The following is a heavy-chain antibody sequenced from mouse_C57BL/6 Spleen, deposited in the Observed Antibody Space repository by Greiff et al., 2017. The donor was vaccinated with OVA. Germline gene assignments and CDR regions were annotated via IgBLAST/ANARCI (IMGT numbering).Heavy chain of an antibody. Sequence: VQLQQSGPELVKPGASVKISCKASGYSFTGYYMNWVKQSPETSLEWIGEINPSTGGTTYNQKFKAKATLTVDKSSSTAYMQLNSLTSEDSAVYYCARDGSSYGDYYAMDYWGQGTSVTVSS. CDR2: INPSTGGT. D-gene: IGHD1-1*01. CDR3: ARDGSSYGDYYAMDY. J-gene: IGHJ4*01. V-gene: IGHV1-42*01. CDR1: GYSFTGYY.